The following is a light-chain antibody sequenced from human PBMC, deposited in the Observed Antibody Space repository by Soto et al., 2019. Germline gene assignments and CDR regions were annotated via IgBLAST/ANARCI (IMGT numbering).Light chain of an antibody. CDR1: QSVGSNY. CDR2: GAS. V-gene: IGKV3-20*01. J-gene: IGKJ1*01. Sequence: EIVLTQSPGTLSLSPGERATLSCRASQSVGSNYLAWYLQKPGQAPSLLIYGASTRATGISDRFSGSGSGTDFPLTISRLEPEDFAVYYCQQYGISPRTVGQGTKVDIK. CDR3: QQYGISPRT.